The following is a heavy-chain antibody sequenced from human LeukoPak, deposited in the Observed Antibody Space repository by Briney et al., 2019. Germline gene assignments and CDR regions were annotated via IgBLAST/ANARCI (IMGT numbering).Heavy chain of an antibody. CDR3: ARDGWIQLRYYFDY. CDR1: GYTFTGYY. D-gene: IGHD5-18*01. CDR2: INPNSGGT. Sequence: ASVTVSCKASGYTFTGYYMHWVRQAPGQGLEGMGWINPNSGGTNYAQKFQGRVTMTRDTSISTAYMELSRLRSHDTAVYYCARDGWIQLRYYFDYWGQGTLVTVSS. J-gene: IGHJ4*02. V-gene: IGHV1-2*02.